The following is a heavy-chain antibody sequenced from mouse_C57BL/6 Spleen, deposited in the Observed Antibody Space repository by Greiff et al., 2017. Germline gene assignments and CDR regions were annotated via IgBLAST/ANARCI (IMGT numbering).Heavy chain of an antibody. D-gene: IGHD1-1*01. V-gene: IGHV1-52*01. J-gene: IGHJ1*03. CDR2: IDPSDIET. Sequence: QVQLQQSGAELVRPGSSVKLSCKASGYTFTSYWMHWVKQRPIQGLEWIGNIDPSDIETHYNQKFKDKATLTVDKSSSTAYMQLSSLTSEDSAVYYCARRPGSSYGYFDVWGTGTTVTVSS. CDR1: GYTFTSYW. CDR3: ARRPGSSYGYFDV.